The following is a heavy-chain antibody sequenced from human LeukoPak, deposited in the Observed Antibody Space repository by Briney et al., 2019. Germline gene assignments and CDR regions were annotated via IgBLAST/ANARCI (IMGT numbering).Heavy chain of an antibody. CDR3: VRGDILTGYYLDY. CDR1: GYTFTGYY. V-gene: IGHV1-2*02. Sequence: ASVKVSCKASGYTFTGYYMHWVRQAPGQGLEWMRWINPNSGGTNYAQKFQGRVTMTRDTSISTAYMELSRLRSDDTAVYYCVRGDILTGYYLDYWGQGTLVTVSS. CDR2: INPNSGGT. D-gene: IGHD3-9*01. J-gene: IGHJ4*02.